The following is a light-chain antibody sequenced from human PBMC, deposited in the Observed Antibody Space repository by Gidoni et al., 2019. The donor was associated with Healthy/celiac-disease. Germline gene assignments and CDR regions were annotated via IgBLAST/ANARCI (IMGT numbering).Light chain of an antibody. CDR2: LGS. J-gene: IGKJ4*01. Sequence: DSVMTQSPLSLPVTPGEPASISCRSSQSLLHSNGYNYLDWYLQKPGQSPQLLIYLGSNRASGVPDRFSGSGSGTDFTLKISRVKAEDVGVYYCMQALHTPLTFGGGTKVEIK. CDR3: MQALHTPLT. V-gene: IGKV2-28*01. CDR1: QSLLHSNGYNY.